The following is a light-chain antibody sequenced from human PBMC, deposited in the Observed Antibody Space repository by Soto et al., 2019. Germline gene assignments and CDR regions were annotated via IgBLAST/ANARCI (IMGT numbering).Light chain of an antibody. CDR2: AAS. J-gene: IGKJ5*01. Sequence: TQMTQSPLSLSASVGEKIIITCRASRDVGSDVSWYQQKQGQAPKXVIYAASNLYTGVPSRFRGRRSGTELTITISSLKPEDFESYYGLQEYGDSWTFGQGTRLEIK. CDR1: RDVGSD. V-gene: IGKV1-6*01. CDR3: LQEYGDSWT.